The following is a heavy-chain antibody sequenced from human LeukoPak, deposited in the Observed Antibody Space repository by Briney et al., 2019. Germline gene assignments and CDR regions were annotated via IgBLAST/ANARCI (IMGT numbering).Heavy chain of an antibody. J-gene: IGHJ4*02. D-gene: IGHD3-22*01. CDR3: AIGYRAFYDSSALSLGDY. V-gene: IGHV3-30-3*01. CDR1: GFTFGSYT. CDR2: ISYDGSNK. Sequence: SGGSLRLSCAASGFTFGSYTMHWVRQAPGKGLEWVALISYDGSNKYYADSVKGRFTISRDNSRNTPYLQMNSLRAEDTAVYYCAIGYRAFYDSSALSLGDYWGQGTLVTVSS.